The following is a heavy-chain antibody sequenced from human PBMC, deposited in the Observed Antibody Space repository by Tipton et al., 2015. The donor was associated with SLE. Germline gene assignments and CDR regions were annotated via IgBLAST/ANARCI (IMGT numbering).Heavy chain of an antibody. CDR2: ISGNNGNT. CDR3: ARTMFGVVIAIWFDP. CDR1: GNSFTSHG. V-gene: IGHV1-18*01. D-gene: IGHD3-3*01. J-gene: IGHJ5*02. Sequence: QSGPEVKKPGASVKVSCRTSGNSFTSHGVSWVRQAPGQGLEWMGWISGNNGNTNYAERFRGRVTMTANTSSDTAYMELRSLRPDDTAIYYCARTMFGVVIAIWFDPWGQGTLISVSS.